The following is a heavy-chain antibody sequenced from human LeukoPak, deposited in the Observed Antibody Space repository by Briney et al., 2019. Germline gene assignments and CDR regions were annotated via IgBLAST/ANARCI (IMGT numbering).Heavy chain of an antibody. D-gene: IGHD5-12*01. CDR2: INPSGGST. Sequence: ASVKVSCKASGYTFTSYYMHWVRQAPGQGLEWMGIINPSGGSTSYAQKFQGRVTMTRDMSTSTVYMELSSLRSEDTAVYYCARVLRRGYDQDYWGQGTLVTVSS. J-gene: IGHJ4*02. CDR1: GYTFTSYY. V-gene: IGHV1-46*01. CDR3: ARVLRRGYDQDY.